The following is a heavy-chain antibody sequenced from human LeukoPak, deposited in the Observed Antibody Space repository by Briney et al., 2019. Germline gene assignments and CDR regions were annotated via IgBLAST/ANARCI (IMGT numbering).Heavy chain of an antibody. J-gene: IGHJ5*02. V-gene: IGHV4-59*12. CDR2: IYDSGST. CDR3: ARSPASSWSIRRFSTWFDP. D-gene: IGHD6-13*01. CDR1: GGSISIYY. Sequence: PSETLSLTCTVSGGSISIYYWSWIRQPPGKGLEWIGYIYDSGSTNYNPSLKSRVTISVDTSKNQFSLKLSSVTAADTAVYYCARSPASSWSIRRFSTWFDPWGQGTLVTVSS.